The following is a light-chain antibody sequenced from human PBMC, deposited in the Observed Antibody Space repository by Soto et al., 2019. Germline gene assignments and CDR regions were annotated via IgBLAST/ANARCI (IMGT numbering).Light chain of an antibody. V-gene: IGKV3-11*01. CDR1: QSVSSS. CDR2: DAY. Sequence: LLTQSPATLSLCPGDRATVSSRASQSVSSSLVWYQQKPGQAHRLXIYDAYNRATGIQARFSGSGSGTDFTLTIRSLEPEDFAVYYCKQRGNWPKTFGQGTKVDIK. J-gene: IGKJ1*01. CDR3: KQRGNWPKT.